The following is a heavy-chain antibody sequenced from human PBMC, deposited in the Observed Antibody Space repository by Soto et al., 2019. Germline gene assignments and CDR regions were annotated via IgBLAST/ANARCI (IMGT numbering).Heavy chain of an antibody. Sequence: FLRLSCAASGFTFTNAWMIWVRQAPGKGLGWVGRIKGKIDGGTTDYAAPVKGRFTISRDDSKNTVYLQMNSLKTEDTALYYCTTNYRDSLAYDGDDAFDIWGQGTIVTVSS. V-gene: IGHV3-15*01. CDR3: TTNYRDSLAYDGDDAFDI. CDR2: IKGKIDGGTT. J-gene: IGHJ3*02. D-gene: IGHD3-16*02. CDR1: GFTFTNAW.